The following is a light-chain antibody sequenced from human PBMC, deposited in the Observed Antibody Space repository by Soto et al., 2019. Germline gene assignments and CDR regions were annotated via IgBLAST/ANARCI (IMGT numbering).Light chain of an antibody. V-gene: IGKV1-39*01. CDR2: TTS. Sequence: DIQLTQSPSSLSASVGDRVTITCRASHSISTYLNWYQQKPGKAPSLLIYTTSSLQSGVPSRFSGSGSGTDFTLTIGGLQPADFAIYYWQQSYSSPYTFGLGTKVQIK. CDR1: HSISTY. CDR3: QQSYSSPYT. J-gene: IGKJ2*01.